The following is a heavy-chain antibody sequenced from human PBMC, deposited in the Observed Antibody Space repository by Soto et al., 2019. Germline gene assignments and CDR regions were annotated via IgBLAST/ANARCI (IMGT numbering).Heavy chain of an antibody. CDR2: ISSSSSSI. D-gene: IGHD6-25*01. CDR1: GFTFSSYS. CDR3: ASWPDAADY. Sequence: EVQLVESGGGLAQPGGALRLSCAASGFTFSSYSMNWVRQAPGKGLEWVSYISSSSSSIYYADSVKGRFTISRDNAKNALYLHMNSRRDEDTAVYYCASWPDAADYWGQGTLVTVSS. V-gene: IGHV3-48*02. J-gene: IGHJ4*02.